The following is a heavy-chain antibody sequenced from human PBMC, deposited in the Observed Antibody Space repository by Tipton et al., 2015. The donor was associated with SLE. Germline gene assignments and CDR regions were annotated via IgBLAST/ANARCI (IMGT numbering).Heavy chain of an antibody. D-gene: IGHD3-22*01. CDR2: IYTSGST. J-gene: IGHJ3*02. CDR3: ARASHYYDSSGYYPGAFDI. Sequence: TLSLTCTVSGGSISSGSYYWSWIRQPAGKGLEWIGYIYTSGSTNYNPSLKSRVTISVDTSKNQFSLKLSSVTAADTAVYYCARASHYYDSSGYYPGAFDIWGQGTMVTVSS. CDR1: GGSISSGSYY. V-gene: IGHV4-61*09.